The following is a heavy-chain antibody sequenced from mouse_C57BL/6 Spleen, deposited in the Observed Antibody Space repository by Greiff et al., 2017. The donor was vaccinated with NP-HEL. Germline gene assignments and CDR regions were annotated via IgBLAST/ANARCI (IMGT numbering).Heavy chain of an antibody. CDR1: GYSFTGYY. CDR3: ARGGGSRPFAY. Sequence: EVQLQQSGPELVKPGASVKISCKASGYSFTGYYMNWVKQSPEKSLEWIGEINPSTGGTTYNQKFKAKATLTVDKTSSTAYMQLKSLTSEDSAVYYCARGGGSRPFAYWGQGTLVTVSA. CDR2: INPSTGGT. D-gene: IGHD1-1*01. J-gene: IGHJ3*01. V-gene: IGHV1-42*01.